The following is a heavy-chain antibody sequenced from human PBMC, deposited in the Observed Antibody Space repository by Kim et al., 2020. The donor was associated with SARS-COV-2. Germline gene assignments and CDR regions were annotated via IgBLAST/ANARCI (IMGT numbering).Heavy chain of an antibody. CDR3: ARATIFGVIRPSYFFDS. V-gene: IGHV1-46*01. CDR1: GYTFTSYY. CDR2: INPSGGTT. D-gene: IGHD3-3*01. Sequence: ASVKVSCQASGYTFTSYYLYWVRQAPGQGLEWMATINPSGGTTTYAQKFQGRVTMTRDTSTRTVYIELSGLNSEDTAVYYCARATIFGVIRPSYFFDSWGQGTLVTVSS. J-gene: IGHJ4*02.